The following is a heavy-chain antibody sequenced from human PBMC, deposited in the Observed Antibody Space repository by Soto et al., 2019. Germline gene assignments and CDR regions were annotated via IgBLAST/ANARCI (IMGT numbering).Heavy chain of an antibody. CDR1: GYRSTKYW. V-gene: IGHV5-51*01. CDR2: IYPDDSDI. J-gene: IGHJ6*02. CDR3: ARASGSDGMDV. Sequence: PGESLKISCKTSGYRSTKYWTVWVRQMPGKGLEWLGSIYPDDSDIRYRPSFQGQVTISVDESITTAYLQWTSLKASDTAMYYCARASGSDGMDVWGQGTMVTVSS.